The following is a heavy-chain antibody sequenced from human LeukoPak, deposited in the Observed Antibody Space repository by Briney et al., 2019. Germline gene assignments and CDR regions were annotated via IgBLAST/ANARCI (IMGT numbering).Heavy chain of an antibody. V-gene: IGHV4-31*03. CDR2: IYYSGST. J-gene: IGHJ3*02. D-gene: IGHD2-2*01. CDR3: ARDPRGYCSSTSCYGSAFDI. Sequence: PSETLSLTCTVSGGSISSGGYYWSWLRQHPGKGLEWIGYIYYSGSTYYNPSLKSRVTISVDTSKNQFSLKLSSVTAADTAVYYCARDPRGYCSSTSCYGSAFDIWDQGTMVTVSS. CDR1: GGSISSGGYY.